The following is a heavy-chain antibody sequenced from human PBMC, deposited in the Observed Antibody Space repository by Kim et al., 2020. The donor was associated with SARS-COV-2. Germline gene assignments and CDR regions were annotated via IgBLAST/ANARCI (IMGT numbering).Heavy chain of an antibody. V-gene: IGHV3-30-3*01. D-gene: IGHD6-19*01. Sequence: GGSLRLSCAASGFTFSSYAMHWVRQAPGKGLEWVAVISYDGSNKYYADSVKGRFTISRDNSKNTLYLQMNSLRAEDTAVYYCARDSGGWYGPPDLPDYWGQGTLVTVSS. J-gene: IGHJ4*02. CDR2: ISYDGSNK. CDR1: GFTFSSYA. CDR3: ARDSGGWYGPPDLPDY.